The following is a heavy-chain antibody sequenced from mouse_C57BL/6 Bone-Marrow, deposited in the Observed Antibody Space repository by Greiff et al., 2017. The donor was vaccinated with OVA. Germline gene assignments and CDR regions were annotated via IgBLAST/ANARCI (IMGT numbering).Heavy chain of an antibody. CDR2: IDPENGDT. CDR1: GFNIKDDD. V-gene: IGHV14-4*01. J-gene: IGHJ3*01. D-gene: IGHD2-4*01. Sequence: EVKLMESGAELVRPGASVKLSCTASGFNIKDDDMHWVKQRPEQGLEWIGWIDPENGDTEYASKFQGKATITADTSSNTAYLHLSSLTSEDTAVYYSTTRGCDCAWFAFWGQGTLVTVSA. CDR3: TTRGCDCAWFAF.